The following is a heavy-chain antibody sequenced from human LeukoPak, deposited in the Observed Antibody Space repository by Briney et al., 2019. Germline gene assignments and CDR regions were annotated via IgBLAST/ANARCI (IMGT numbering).Heavy chain of an antibody. CDR1: GFSFSSYW. CDR2: ISSDASST. J-gene: IGHJ4*02. CDR3: AMLAKMATIDDFDY. D-gene: IGHD5-24*01. Sequence: GESLRLSCAASGFSFSSYWMHWVRQAPGKGLVWVSRISSDASSTNYADSVKGRFTISRDNAKNTLYLQMNSLRAEDTAVYYCAMLAKMATIDDFDYWGQGTLVTVSS. V-gene: IGHV3-74*01.